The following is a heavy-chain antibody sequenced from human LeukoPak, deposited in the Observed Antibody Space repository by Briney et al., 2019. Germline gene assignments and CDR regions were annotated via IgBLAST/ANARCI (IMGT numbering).Heavy chain of an antibody. CDR1: GFIFTDYS. V-gene: IGHV3-23*01. CDR2: LGRSGENR. J-gene: IGHJ6*02. D-gene: IGHD2-2*01. CDR3: VKDRPCETCMPMDA. Sequence: GWSLRLSCAASGFIFTDYSMSWVRQAPGKGLEGVSGLGRSGENRYYATSVRGRFSISRDNSKDTVYLQMNSLRAEDTAIYYCVKDRPCETCMPMDAWGQGTTVTVSS.